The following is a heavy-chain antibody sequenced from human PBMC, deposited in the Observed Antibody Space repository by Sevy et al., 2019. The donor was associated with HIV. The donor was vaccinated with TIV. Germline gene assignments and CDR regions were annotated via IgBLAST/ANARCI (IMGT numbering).Heavy chain of an antibody. J-gene: IGHJ4*02. CDR1: GFIFSNYG. CDR3: ARDLEFYDYGDYGPAFMPDY. D-gene: IGHD4-17*01. V-gene: IGHV3-33*01. CDR2: MWFDGSNT. Sequence: GGSLRLSCAASGFIFSNYGMHWVRQAPGKGLEWVAVMWFDGSNTYYADSVKGRFTISRDIAKNTLHLQMNSLRAEDTAVYYCARDLEFYDYGDYGPAFMPDYWGQGTLVTVSS.